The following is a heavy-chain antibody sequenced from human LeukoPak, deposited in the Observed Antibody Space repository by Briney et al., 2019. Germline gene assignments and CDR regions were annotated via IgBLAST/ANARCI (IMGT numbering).Heavy chain of an antibody. CDR3: AKDGSGYDRYLDY. CDR1: GFTLSGYG. D-gene: IGHD5-12*01. V-gene: IGHV3-30*18. Sequence: PGGSLGLSCAASGFTLSGYGMHWVRQAPGKGLEWVAFISYEGSKKDYADSVKGRFTISRDNSKNTLYLRMNGLKTEDTAVYYCAKDGSGYDRYLDYWGQGTLVTVPS. CDR2: ISYEGSKK. J-gene: IGHJ4*02.